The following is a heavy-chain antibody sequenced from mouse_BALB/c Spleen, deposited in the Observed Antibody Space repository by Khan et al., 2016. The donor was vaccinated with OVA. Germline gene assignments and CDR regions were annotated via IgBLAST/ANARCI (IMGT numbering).Heavy chain of an antibody. V-gene: IGHV1S22*01. CDR3: TRWRYWFAY. CDR2: IYPGSGST. J-gene: IGHJ3*01. CDR1: GYRFTSYW. Sequence: LQQPGSELVRPGASVKLSCKASGYRFTSYWMHWVKQRPGQGLEWIGDIYPGSGSTNYDEKFKSKATLTVDKSSSTAYLQLSSLTSEDSAVYYGTRWRYWFAYWGQRTLVTVSA.